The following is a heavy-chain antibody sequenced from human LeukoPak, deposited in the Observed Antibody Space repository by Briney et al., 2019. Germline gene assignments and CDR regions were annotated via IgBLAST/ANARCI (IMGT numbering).Heavy chain of an antibody. D-gene: IGHD5-18*01. J-gene: IGHJ4*02. CDR2: ISGSGGST. CDR1: GFTFSSYA. Sequence: GGSLRLSCAASGFTFSSYAMSWVRQAPGKGLEWVSAISGSGGSTYYADSVKGRFTISRDNSKNTLYLQMNSLRAEDTAVYYCATQGYSSGSKFEYWGQGTLVSVSS. V-gene: IGHV3-23*01. CDR3: ATQGYSSGSKFEY.